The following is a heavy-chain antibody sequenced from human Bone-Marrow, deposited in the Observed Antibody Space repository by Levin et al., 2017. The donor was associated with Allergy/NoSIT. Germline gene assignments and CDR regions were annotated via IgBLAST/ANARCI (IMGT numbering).Heavy chain of an antibody. J-gene: IGHJ4*02. V-gene: IGHV3-30*18. Sequence: GGSLRLSCAVSGFTVSNYAMHWVRQAPGRGLEWVAFISLDGNTQYYADSVKGRFTFSRDNSNNTLHLQMNSLRVEDTAIYYCAKDTYNCSGGSCYFFDYWGQGALVTVSS. CDR3: AKDTYNCSGGSCYFFDY. CDR2: ISLDGNTQ. CDR1: GFTVSNYA. D-gene: IGHD2-15*01.